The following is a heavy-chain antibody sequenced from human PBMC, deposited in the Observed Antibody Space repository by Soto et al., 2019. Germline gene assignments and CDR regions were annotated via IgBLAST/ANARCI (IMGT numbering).Heavy chain of an antibody. CDR3: ARGGVDFDDYFHC. CDR2: SYPGDSDT. J-gene: IGHJ4*02. Sequence: VQLVQSGAEVKEPGESLKISCKGSGYIFTNYWIVWVRXRXXXXXEWMGISYPGDSDTRYSPSFQGQVTISVDKSISTAYLQWSSLKXSXXAMYYCARGGVDFDDYFHCWGQGTLVTVSS. V-gene: IGHV5-51*01. CDR1: GYIFTNYW. D-gene: IGHD3-10*01.